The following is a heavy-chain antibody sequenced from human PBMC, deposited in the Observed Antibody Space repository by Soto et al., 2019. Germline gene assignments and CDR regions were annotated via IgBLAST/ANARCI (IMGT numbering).Heavy chain of an antibody. CDR3: ATRYYYGSGSFHLDN. J-gene: IGHJ4*02. CDR2: IWYDGSNK. Sequence: GGSLRLSCSASGFSFSRYVMHWGRQAPGKGLEWVAVIWYDGSNKYYADSVKGRFTTSRDNSKNTLYLQMNSLRAEDTAVYYCATRYYYGSGSFHLDNWGQGTLVTVSS. CDR1: GFSFSRYV. D-gene: IGHD3-10*01. V-gene: IGHV3-33*08.